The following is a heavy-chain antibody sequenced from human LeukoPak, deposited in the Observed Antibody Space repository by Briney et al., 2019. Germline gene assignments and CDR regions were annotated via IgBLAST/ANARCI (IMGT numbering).Heavy chain of an antibody. D-gene: IGHD2-2*01. CDR3: AREGRCRSTSCYGIYYYYMDV. V-gene: IGHV4-4*09. CDR2: IYTSGST. CDR1: GGSISSYY. J-gene: IGHJ6*03. Sequence: SETLSLTCTVSGGSISSYYWSWIRQPPGKGLEWIGYIYTSGSTNYNPSLKSRVTISVDTSKNQFSLKLSSVTAADTAVYYCAREGRCRSTSCYGIYYYYMDVWGKGTTVTVSS.